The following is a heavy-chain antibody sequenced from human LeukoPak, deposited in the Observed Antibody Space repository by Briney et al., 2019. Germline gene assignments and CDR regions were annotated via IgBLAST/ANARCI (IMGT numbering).Heavy chain of an antibody. Sequence: GGSLRLSCAASGFTFSSYEMNWVRQAPGKGLEWVAFMSSDGNKEYYLDSVKGRFTISRDKSMNTVFLQMNSLSAEDTAVYYCAKDILTGYSSPGIVDSWGQGTLVTVSS. V-gene: IGHV3-30*18. CDR3: AKDILTGYSSPGIVDS. D-gene: IGHD3-9*01. CDR1: GFTFSSYE. J-gene: IGHJ4*02. CDR2: MSSDGNKE.